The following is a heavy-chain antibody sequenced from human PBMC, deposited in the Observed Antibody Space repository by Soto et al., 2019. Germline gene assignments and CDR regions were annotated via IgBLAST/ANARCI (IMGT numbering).Heavy chain of an antibody. CDR1: GGSISSYY. D-gene: IGHD3-9*01. CDR2: IYYSGST. CDR3: ARAPRYSSPFDY. Sequence: SETLSLTCTVSGGSISSYYWSWIRQPPGKGLEWIGYIYYSGSTNYNPSLKSRVTISVDTSKNQFSLKLSSVTATDTAVYYCARAPRYSSPFDYWGLGTLVTVSS. J-gene: IGHJ4*02. V-gene: IGHV4-59*08.